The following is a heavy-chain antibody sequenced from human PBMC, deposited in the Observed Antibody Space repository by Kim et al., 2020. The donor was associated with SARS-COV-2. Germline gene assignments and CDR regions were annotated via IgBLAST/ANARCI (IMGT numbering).Heavy chain of an antibody. CDR2: IYYSGST. CDR3: ARSPPYYYGSGSYLAY. CDR1: GGSISSYY. J-gene: IGHJ4*02. D-gene: IGHD3-10*01. V-gene: IGHV4-59*01. Sequence: SETLSLTCTVSGGSISSYYWSWIRQPPGKGLEWIGYIYYSGSTNYNPSLKSRVTISVDTSKNQFSLKLSSVTAADTAVYYCARSPPYYYGSGSYLAYWGQGTLVTVSS.